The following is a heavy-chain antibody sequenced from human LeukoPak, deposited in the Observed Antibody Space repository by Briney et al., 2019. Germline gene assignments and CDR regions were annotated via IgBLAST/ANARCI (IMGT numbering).Heavy chain of an antibody. CDR1: GFTFSSYA. CDR2: ISGSGGST. CDR3: ARDSVYYDSSGNAFDI. Sequence: PGGSLRLSCAASGFTFSSYAMSWVRQAPGKGLEWVSAISGSGGSTYYADSVKGRFTISRDNAKNSLYLQMNSLRAEDTAVYYCARDSVYYDSSGNAFDIWGQGTMVTVSS. D-gene: IGHD3-22*01. J-gene: IGHJ3*02. V-gene: IGHV3-23*01.